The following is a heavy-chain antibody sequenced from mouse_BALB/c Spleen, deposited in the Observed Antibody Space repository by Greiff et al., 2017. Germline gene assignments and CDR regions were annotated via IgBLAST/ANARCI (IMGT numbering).Heavy chain of an antibody. D-gene: IGHD1-1*01. V-gene: IGHV5-17*02. Sequence: EVKVEESGGGLVQPGGSRKLSCAASGFTFSSFGMHWVRQAPEKGLEWVAYISSGSSTIYYADTVKGRFTISRDNPKNTLFLQMTSLRSEDTAMYYCARDYGSSFDYWGQGTTLTVSS. J-gene: IGHJ2*01. CDR2: ISSGSSTI. CDR1: GFTFSSFG. CDR3: ARDYGSSFDY.